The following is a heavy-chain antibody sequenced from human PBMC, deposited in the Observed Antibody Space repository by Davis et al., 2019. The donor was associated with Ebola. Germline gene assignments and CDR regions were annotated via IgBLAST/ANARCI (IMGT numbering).Heavy chain of an antibody. CDR3: ARLRWYYWYFDL. D-gene: IGHD4-23*01. Sequence: GESLKISCSASGSSLRSYSMNWVRQAPGKGLEWVSSISSSSSYIHYGDSVKGRFTISRDNSKNTLYLQMGSLRAEDMAVYYCARLRWYYWYFDLWGRGTLVTVSS. CDR1: GSSLRSYS. V-gene: IGHV3-21*01. J-gene: IGHJ2*01. CDR2: ISSSSSYI.